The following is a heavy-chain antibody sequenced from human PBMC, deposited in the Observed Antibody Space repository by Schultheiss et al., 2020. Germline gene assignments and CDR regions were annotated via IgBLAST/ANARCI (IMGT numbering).Heavy chain of an antibody. CDR1: GFTFSSYG. D-gene: IGHD3-22*01. Sequence: WGSLRLSCAASGFTFSSYGMHWVRQAPGKGLEWVAVISYDGSNKYYADSVKGRFTISRDNSKNTLYLQMNSLRAEDTAVYYCAKEMRYYDSSGYYFRDAFDIWGQGTMVTVSS. V-gene: IGHV3-30*18. J-gene: IGHJ3*02. CDR2: ISYDGSNK. CDR3: AKEMRYYDSSGYYFRDAFDI.